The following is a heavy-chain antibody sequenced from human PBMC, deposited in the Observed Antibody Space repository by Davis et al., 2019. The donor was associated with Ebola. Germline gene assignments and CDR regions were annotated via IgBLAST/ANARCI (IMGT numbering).Heavy chain of an antibody. CDR1: GGSISTYY. J-gene: IGHJ4*02. CDR2: IYYSGST. Sequence: MPGGSLRLSCTVSGGSISTYYWGWIRQPPGKGLEWIGSIYYSGSTYYNPSLKSRVTISVDTSKNQFSLKLSSVTAADTAVYYCASPWGGGDYWGQGTLVTVSS. D-gene: IGHD3-16*01. V-gene: IGHV4-39*01. CDR3: ASPWGGGDY.